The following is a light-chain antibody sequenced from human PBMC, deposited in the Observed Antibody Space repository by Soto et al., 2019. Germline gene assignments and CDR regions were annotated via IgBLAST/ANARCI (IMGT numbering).Light chain of an antibody. J-gene: IGLJ1*01. CDR3: SSHSSSSAYYV. Sequence: QSALTQPRSVSGSPGQSVTISCTGTSSDVGGYNYVSWYQQHPGKAPKLMIYDVSKRPSGVPDRFSGSKSVNTASLTISGLQAEDEADYYCSSHSSSSAYYVFGTGTKLTVL. CDR2: DVS. V-gene: IGLV2-11*01. CDR1: SSDVGGYNY.